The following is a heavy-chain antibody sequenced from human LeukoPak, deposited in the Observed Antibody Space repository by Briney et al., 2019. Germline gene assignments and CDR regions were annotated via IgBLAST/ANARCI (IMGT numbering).Heavy chain of an antibody. D-gene: IGHD2-8*01. Sequence: GESLKISCKGSGYSFTSYWIGWVRQMPGKGLEWMGIIYPGDSDTRYSPSFQGQVTISTDKSISTAYLQWSSLKASDTAMYYCARPRYRTNGVCPLYYFDYWGQGTLVTVSS. CDR3: ARPRYRTNGVCPLYYFDY. J-gene: IGHJ4*02. V-gene: IGHV5-51*01. CDR1: GYSFTSYW. CDR2: IYPGDSDT.